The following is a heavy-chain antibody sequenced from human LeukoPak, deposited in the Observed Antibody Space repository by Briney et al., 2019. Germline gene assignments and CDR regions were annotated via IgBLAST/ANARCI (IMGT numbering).Heavy chain of an antibody. J-gene: IGHJ3*02. V-gene: IGHV4-39*01. CDR1: GGSIGSSAYH. CDR3: ARQTSLGFDI. CDR2: IYYSGGT. Sequence: PSETLSLTCTVSGGSIGSSAYHWAWTRQPPGKGLEWIGNIYYSGGTYYKPSLKSRITISLDTSKNQFSLRLSSVTAADTAVYYCARQTSLGFDIWGQGTMVTVSS.